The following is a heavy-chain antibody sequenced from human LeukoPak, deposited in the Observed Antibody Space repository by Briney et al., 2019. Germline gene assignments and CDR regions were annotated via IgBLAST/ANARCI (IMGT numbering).Heavy chain of an antibody. CDR2: INHSGST. CDR3: ARLNRFGELYRAFDI. D-gene: IGHD3-10*01. Sequence: SETLSLTCAVYGGSFSGYYWSWIRQPPGKGLEWIGEINHSGSTNYNPSLKSRVTISVDTSKNQFSLKLSSVTSADTAVYYCARLNRFGELYRAFDIWGQGTMVTVSS. CDR1: GGSFSGYY. V-gene: IGHV4-34*01. J-gene: IGHJ3*02.